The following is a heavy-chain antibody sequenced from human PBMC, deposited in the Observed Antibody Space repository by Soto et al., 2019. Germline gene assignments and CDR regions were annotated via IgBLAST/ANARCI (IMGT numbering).Heavy chain of an antibody. D-gene: IGHD2-21*01. CDR1: GSTFTSYA. Sequence: SCKASGSTFTSYAMHWVRQAPGKGLEWVAIISXNGSNXNYAASAKGRXXISRDNSXTTVYPQIHSLTAADTGAYHCQRLGGDGLPHVDYWRRGTLVTVYS. V-gene: IGHV3-30-3*01. J-gene: IGHJ4*02. CDR3: QRLGGDGLPHVDY. CDR2: ISXNGSNX.